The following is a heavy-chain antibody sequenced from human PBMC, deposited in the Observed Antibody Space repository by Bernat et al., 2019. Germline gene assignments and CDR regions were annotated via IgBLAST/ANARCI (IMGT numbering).Heavy chain of an antibody. D-gene: IGHD3-16*01. J-gene: IGHJ6*02. CDR3: ARLGLLATPSFGGGMDV. CDR1: GDSINSGSFF. CDR2: IYNSETS. V-gene: IGHV4-30-4*01. Sequence: QVQLQESGPGLVRPSETLSLTCTVSGDSINSGSFFWTWIRQSPGGGLEGIGYIYNSETSYYSPSFQSRVTISGDTSKNQFSLRLYSMTAGDTAIYYCARLGLLATPSFGGGMDVWGQGTTVTVSS.